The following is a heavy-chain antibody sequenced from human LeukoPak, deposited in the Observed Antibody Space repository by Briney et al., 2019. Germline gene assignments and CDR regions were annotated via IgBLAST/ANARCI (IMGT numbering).Heavy chain of an antibody. CDR2: ISWNSGSI. Sequence: GSSLRLSCAASGFTFDDYAMHWVRQAPGKGLEWVSGISWNSGSIGYADSVKGRFTISRDNAKNSLYLQMNSLRAEDTALYYCASSSGSWYYFDYWGQGTLVTVSS. J-gene: IGHJ4*02. D-gene: IGHD6-19*01. CDR1: GFTFDDYA. V-gene: IGHV3-9*01. CDR3: ASSSGSWYYFDY.